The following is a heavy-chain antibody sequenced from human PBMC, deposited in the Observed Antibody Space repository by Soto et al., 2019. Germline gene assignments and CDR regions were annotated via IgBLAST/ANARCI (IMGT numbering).Heavy chain of an antibody. D-gene: IGHD1-26*01. CDR2: INPAGSTT. CDR3: ARDLRGSPDY. CDR1: GFTFSTYW. Sequence: EGQLVESGGGLVQPGGSLRLSCAASGFTFSTYWMNWVRQAPGKGLVWVSLINPAGSTTTYADSVKGRFTISRDNAKNTVYLQMNSLRVDDTAVYYCARDLRGSPDYWGQGTVVTVSS. J-gene: IGHJ4*02. V-gene: IGHV3-74*01.